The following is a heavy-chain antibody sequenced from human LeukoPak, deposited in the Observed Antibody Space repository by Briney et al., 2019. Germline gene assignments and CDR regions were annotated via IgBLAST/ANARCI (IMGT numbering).Heavy chain of an antibody. V-gene: IGHV3-30*02. Sequence: GGSLRLSCAASGFTFSSAGMHWVRQAPGKGLEWVAFIRHDGSDKYYADSVKGRFTISRDNAKNSLYLQMNGLRAEDTAVYYCARINVAYYYGSGNPLDYWGQGTLVTVSS. CDR3: ARINVAYYYGSGNPLDY. J-gene: IGHJ4*02. CDR2: IRHDGSDK. CDR1: GFTFSSAG. D-gene: IGHD3-10*01.